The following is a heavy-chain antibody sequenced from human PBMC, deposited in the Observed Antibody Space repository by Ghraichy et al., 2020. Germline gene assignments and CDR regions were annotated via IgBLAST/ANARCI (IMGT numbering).Heavy chain of an antibody. CDR2: ISSSSSTI. V-gene: IGHV3-48*02. D-gene: IGHD4-11*01. CDR1: GFTFSSYS. J-gene: IGHJ6*02. CDR3: ARRLYFYYGMDV. Sequence: GESLRLSCAASGFTFSSYSMSWVRQAPGKRLEWVSYISSSSSTIYYADSVKGRFTISRDNAKNSLYLQMNSLRDEDTALYYCARRLYFYYGMDVWGQGTTVTVSS.